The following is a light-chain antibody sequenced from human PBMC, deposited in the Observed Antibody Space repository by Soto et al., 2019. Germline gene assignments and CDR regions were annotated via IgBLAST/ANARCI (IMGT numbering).Light chain of an antibody. CDR2: GAS. J-gene: IGKJ1*01. Sequence: EIVLTHSPGTLSFSPGERATLPCRASQSVSSSYLAWYQQKPGQAPRLLIYGASSRATGIPDRFSGSGSGTDFTLTISRLEPEDFAVYYCQQYGSSPGWTFGQGTKVDIK. CDR1: QSVSSSY. CDR3: QQYGSSPGWT. V-gene: IGKV3-20*01.